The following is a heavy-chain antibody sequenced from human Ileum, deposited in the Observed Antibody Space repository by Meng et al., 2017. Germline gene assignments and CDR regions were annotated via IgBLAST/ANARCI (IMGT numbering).Heavy chain of an antibody. Sequence: PLQQSSSRLGKPTPTPSLTRALSVCSVTSKSAAWIWIKQSPARGLEWLGRTIYKSKWYNDYAVSVKSRININPDTSKHEFSLHLNYVTPEDTGVYYCARGSYASGWGYWGQGTLVTVSS. V-gene: IGHV6-1*01. J-gene: IGHJ4*02. CDR2: TIYKSKWYN. CDR3: ARGSYASGWGY. CDR1: VCSVTSKSAA. D-gene: IGHD6-19*01.